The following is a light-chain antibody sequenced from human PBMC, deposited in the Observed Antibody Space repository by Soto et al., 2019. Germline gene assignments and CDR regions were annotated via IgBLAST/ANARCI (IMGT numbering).Light chain of an antibody. J-gene: IGLJ1*01. CDR3: SSYAGTHIV. V-gene: IGLV2-8*01. CDR2: DVT. CDR1: SSDVGGYNY. Sequence: QSVRTQPPSASGAPGQSVTISCTGTSSDVGGYNYVSWYQQHPGKAPKLLIYDVTARPSGVPDRFSGSKSGNTASLTVSGLQAEDEADYYCSSYAGTHIVFGTGTKVTV.